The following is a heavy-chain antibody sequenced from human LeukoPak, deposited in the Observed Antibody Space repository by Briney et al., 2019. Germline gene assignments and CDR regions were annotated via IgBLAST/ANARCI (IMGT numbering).Heavy chain of an antibody. CDR2: ISASGTKT. Sequence: PGGSLRLSCAASGFTFSSYDMSWVRQAPGKGLEWVSGISASGTKTFYADSVKGRFTISRDNTKNTLYLQMNSLRAEDTAVYYCAEDQIAAAGTVYWGQGTLVTVSS. D-gene: IGHD6-13*01. CDR1: GFTFSSYD. CDR3: AEDQIAAAGTVY. J-gene: IGHJ4*02. V-gene: IGHV3-23*01.